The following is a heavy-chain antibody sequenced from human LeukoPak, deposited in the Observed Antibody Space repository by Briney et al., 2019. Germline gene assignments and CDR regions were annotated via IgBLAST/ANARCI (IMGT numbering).Heavy chain of an antibody. CDR3: ARNDYYDSSGTDAFDI. D-gene: IGHD3-22*01. CDR2: ISSSSSTI. CDR1: GFTFSSYS. J-gene: IGHJ3*02. V-gene: IGHV3-48*01. Sequence: GGSLRLSCAASGFTFSSYSMNWVRQAPGKGLEWVSYISSSSSTIYYADSVKGRFTISRDNAKNSLYLQMNSLRAEDTAVYYCARNDYYDSSGTDAFDIWGQGTMVTVSS.